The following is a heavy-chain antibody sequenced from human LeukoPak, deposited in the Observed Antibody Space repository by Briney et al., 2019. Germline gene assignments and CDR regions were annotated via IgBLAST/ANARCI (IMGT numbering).Heavy chain of an antibody. CDR3: VRGYDFWSGYYHYMDV. V-gene: IGHV4-59*13. CDR1: GGSISTYY. Sequence: SETLSLTCTVSGGSISTYYWSWIRQPPGKGLEWIGYIYYTGSTNYNPSLKSRVTISLDTSKNQFSLKLSSVTAADTAVYYCVRGYDFWSGYYHYMDVWGKGTTVTVSS. J-gene: IGHJ6*03. D-gene: IGHD3-3*01. CDR2: IYYTGST.